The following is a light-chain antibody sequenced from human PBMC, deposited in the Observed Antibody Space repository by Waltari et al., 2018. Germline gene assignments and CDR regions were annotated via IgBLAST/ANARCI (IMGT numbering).Light chain of an antibody. CDR2: GAS. V-gene: IGKV3-15*01. Sequence: EIVMTQSPATLPVSPGEGVTLSCRASQSVSGNLAGYQQRPGQAPRLLIYGASTRATGIPARFSGSGSGTEFTLTISSLQSEDFAVYYCHQYDHWPTFTFGQGTKLEI. CDR1: QSVSGN. CDR3: HQYDHWPTFT. J-gene: IGKJ2*01.